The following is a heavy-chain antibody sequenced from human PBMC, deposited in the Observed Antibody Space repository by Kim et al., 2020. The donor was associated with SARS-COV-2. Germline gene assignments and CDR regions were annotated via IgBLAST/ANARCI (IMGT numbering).Heavy chain of an antibody. Sequence: GGSLRLSCAASGFTVSSNYMSWIRQAPGKGLEWLSVIYSDGSTHYADSVKGRFTISRDSPKKTLYLQMDGLRAEDTAVYYCARGGAAARFDPWGQGTLVTVSS. V-gene: IGHV3-53*01. D-gene: IGHD6-13*01. CDR2: IYSDGST. J-gene: IGHJ5*02. CDR1: GFTVSSNY. CDR3: ARGGAAARFDP.